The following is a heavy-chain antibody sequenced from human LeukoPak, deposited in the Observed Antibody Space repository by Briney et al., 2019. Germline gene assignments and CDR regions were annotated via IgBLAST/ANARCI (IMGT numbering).Heavy chain of an antibody. CDR1: GFTFSSYG. J-gene: IGHJ4*02. D-gene: IGHD3-9*01. V-gene: IGHV3-30*02. CDR3: ARDLRYFDWPGRDYFDY. Sequence: PGGSLRLSCAASGFTFSSYGMHWVRQAPGKGLERVAFIRYDGSNKYYADSVKGRFTISRDNAKNSLYLQMNSLRAEDTAVYYCARDLRYFDWPGRDYFDYWGQGTLVTVSS. CDR2: IRYDGSNK.